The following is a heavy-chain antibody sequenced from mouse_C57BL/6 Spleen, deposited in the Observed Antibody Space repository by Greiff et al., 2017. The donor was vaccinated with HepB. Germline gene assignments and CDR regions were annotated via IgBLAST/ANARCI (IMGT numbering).Heavy chain of an antibody. CDR2: ISDGGSYT. D-gene: IGHD2-4*01. J-gene: IGHJ2*01. CDR3: ARGPYDYDY. CDR1: GFTFSSYA. Sequence: DVKLVESGGGLVKPGGSLKLSCAASGFTFSSYAMSWVRQTPEKRLEWVATISDGGSYTYYPDNVKGRFTISRDNAKNNLYLQMSHLKSEDTAMYYCARGPYDYDYWGQGTTLTVSS. V-gene: IGHV5-4*03.